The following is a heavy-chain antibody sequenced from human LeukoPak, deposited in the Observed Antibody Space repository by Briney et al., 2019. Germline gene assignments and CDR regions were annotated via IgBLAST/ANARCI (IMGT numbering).Heavy chain of an antibody. J-gene: IGHJ4*02. Sequence: GGSLRLSCAASGFTFSSYVMNWVRQAPGKGLEWVSAITGSGGSTYYADSVKGRFTISRDNSKNTLYLQMNSLRAEDTAIYYCAKGSYYDSSGSFYFDYWGQGTLVTVSS. D-gene: IGHD3-22*01. CDR2: ITGSGGST. V-gene: IGHV3-23*01. CDR3: AKGSYYDSSGSFYFDY. CDR1: GFTFSSYV.